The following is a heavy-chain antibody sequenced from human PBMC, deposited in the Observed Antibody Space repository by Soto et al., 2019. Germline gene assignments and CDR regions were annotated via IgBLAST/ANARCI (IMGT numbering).Heavy chain of an antibody. J-gene: IGHJ6*02. Sequence: QVQLVESGGGLVKPGGSLRLSCAASGFNFRDYYMTWIRQAPGKGLEWVSYISSSSRHTNYADSVKGRFTISRDNAKNSLFLQMNSLRAEDTALYYCAKGIVVLSPADDEINHYYNPMDVWGQGTTVTVSS. V-gene: IGHV3-11*06. CDR1: GFNFRDYY. CDR2: ISSSSRHT. CDR3: AKGIVVLSPADDEINHYYNPMDV. D-gene: IGHD2-15*01.